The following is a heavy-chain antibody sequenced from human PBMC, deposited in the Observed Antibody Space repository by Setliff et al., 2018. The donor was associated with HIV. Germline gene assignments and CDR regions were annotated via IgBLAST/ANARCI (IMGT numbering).Heavy chain of an antibody. V-gene: IGHV5-51*01. Sequence: VESLKISCKGSGYSLTSYWIGWVRQMPGKGLEWMGIIYPGDSDTRYSPSFQGQVTISADKSISTAYLRWSSLKASDTAMYYCARPYYDSSGYYHVWGQGTLVTVSS. CDR3: ARPYYDSSGYYHV. CDR1: GYSLTSYW. D-gene: IGHD3-22*01. J-gene: IGHJ4*02. CDR2: IYPGDSDT.